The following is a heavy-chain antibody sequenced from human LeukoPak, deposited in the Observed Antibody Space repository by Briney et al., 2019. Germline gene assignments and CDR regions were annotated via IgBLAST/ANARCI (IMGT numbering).Heavy chain of an antibody. CDR3: ARERSDFWSGYPFDY. CDR1: GGSISSYY. J-gene: IGHJ4*02. Sequence: PSETLSLTCTVSGGSISSYYWSWIRQPAGKGLEWIGRIYTSGSTNYNPSLKSRVTMSVDTSKNQFSLKLSSVTAADTAVYYCARERSDFWSGYPFDYWGQGTLVTVSS. CDR2: IYTSGST. D-gene: IGHD3-3*01. V-gene: IGHV4-4*07.